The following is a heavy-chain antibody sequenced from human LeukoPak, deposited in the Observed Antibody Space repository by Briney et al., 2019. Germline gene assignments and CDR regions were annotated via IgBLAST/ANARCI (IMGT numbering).Heavy chain of an antibody. CDR1: GFTFSSYS. CDR2: ISSSSSYI. V-gene: IGHV3-21*01. J-gene: IGHJ4*02. CDR3: ARGGYCSGGSCYRGNYFDY. Sequence: AGGSLRLSCAASGFTFSSYSMNWVRQAPGKGLEWVSSISSSSSYIYYADSVKGRFTISRDNAKNSLYLQMNSLRAEDTAVYYCARGGYCSGGSCYRGNYFDYWGQGTLVTVSS. D-gene: IGHD2-15*01.